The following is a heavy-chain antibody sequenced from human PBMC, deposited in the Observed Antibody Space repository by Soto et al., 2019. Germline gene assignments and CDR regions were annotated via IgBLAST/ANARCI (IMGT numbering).Heavy chain of an antibody. CDR3: ARRTLGMDV. Sequence: SETLSLTCTVSGGSISSSSYYWGWIRQPPGKGLEWIGSIYYSGSTYYNPSLKSRVTISVDTSKNQFSLKLSSVTAADTAVYYCARRTLGMDVWGQGTTVTVSS. CDR2: IYYSGST. J-gene: IGHJ6*02. CDR1: GGSISSSSYY. V-gene: IGHV4-39*01.